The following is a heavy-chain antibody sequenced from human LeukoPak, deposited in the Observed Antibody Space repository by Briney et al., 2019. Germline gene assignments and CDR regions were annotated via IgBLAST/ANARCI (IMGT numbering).Heavy chain of an antibody. CDR2: IKEDGSEE. Sequence: GGSLRLSCAASGFTFSNYWMNWVRQAPGKGLEWVANIKEDGSEEYYVDSVKGRFTVSRDNTKNSLYPQMNSLRVEDTAVYYCARNLLTLPSWGQGTLVTVSP. J-gene: IGHJ5*02. CDR1: GFTFSNYW. V-gene: IGHV3-7*01. CDR3: ARNLLTLPS.